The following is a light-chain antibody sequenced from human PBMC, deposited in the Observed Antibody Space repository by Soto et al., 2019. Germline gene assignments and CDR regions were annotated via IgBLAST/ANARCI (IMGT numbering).Light chain of an antibody. CDR1: QSIDIY. CDR3: RQSYSTPDT. Sequence: DIQMTQSPSSLSASIGDTVTITCRASQSIDIYLNWYQQKPGKAPKLLIYAASRLQSGAPSRFSGSGSATEFTLTISSLQPEDFGTYYCRQSYSTPDTFGQGTKLEIK. J-gene: IGKJ2*01. V-gene: IGKV1-39*01. CDR2: AAS.